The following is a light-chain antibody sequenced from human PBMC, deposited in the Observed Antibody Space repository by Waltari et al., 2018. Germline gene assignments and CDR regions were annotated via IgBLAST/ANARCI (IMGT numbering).Light chain of an antibody. Sequence: QSVLTQPPSVSGAPGQRVTISCSGSSSNIGAGYDVNWYQQPPGKAPKLLIYGNSNRPSGVPDRISGSKSGTSASLAITGLQAEDEADYYCQSYDSTLGGSVFGGGTKLTVL. CDR1: SSNIGAGYD. CDR3: QSYDSTLGGSV. J-gene: IGLJ2*01. CDR2: GNS. V-gene: IGLV1-40*01.